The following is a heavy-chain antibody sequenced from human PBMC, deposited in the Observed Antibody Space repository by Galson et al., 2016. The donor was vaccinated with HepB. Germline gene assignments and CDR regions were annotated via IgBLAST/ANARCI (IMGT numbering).Heavy chain of an antibody. J-gene: IGHJ4*02. V-gene: IGHV3-23*01. CDR2: IGTGSNI. CDR1: GFTFRTTS. CDR3: VTWLAAHFDQ. Sequence: SLRLSCATSGFTFRTTSMDWVRQTPGKGLEWVATIGTGSNIHYADFVRGRFIASRDNARNAVYLQMDNVRVEDTAKYHCVTWLAAHFDQWGQGTRVTVSS. D-gene: IGHD3-10*01.